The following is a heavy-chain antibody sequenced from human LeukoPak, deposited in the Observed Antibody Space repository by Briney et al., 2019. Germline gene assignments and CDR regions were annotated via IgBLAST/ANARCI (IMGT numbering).Heavy chain of an antibody. Sequence: TGGSLRLSCAASGFTFSSYWMSWVRQAPGKGLEWVANIKQDGSEKYYVDSVKGRFTISRDNAKNSLYLQMNSLRAEDTAVYYCAKDPDSSGHAYFQHWGQGTLVTVSS. V-gene: IGHV3-7*01. CDR2: IKQDGSEK. J-gene: IGHJ1*01. CDR1: GFTFSSYW. D-gene: IGHD6-19*01. CDR3: AKDPDSSGHAYFQH.